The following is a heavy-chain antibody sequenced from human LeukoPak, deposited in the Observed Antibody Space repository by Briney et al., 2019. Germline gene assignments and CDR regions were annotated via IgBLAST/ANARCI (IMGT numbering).Heavy chain of an antibody. CDR3: AKDPHSSGWYGHFDY. Sequence: SGGSLRLSCAASGFTFSSYAMSWVRQAPGKGPEWVSAFSCSGGSTYYADSVKGRFTISRDNSKNTLYLQMNSLRAEDTAVYYCAKDPHSSGWYGHFDYWGQGTLVTVSS. CDR1: GFTFSSYA. V-gene: IGHV3-23*01. D-gene: IGHD6-19*01. CDR2: FSCSGGST. J-gene: IGHJ4*02.